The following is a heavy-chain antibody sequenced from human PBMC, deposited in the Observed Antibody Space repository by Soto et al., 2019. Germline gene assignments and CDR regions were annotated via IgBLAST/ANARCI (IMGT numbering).Heavy chain of an antibody. V-gene: IGHV6-1*01. J-gene: IGHJ5*01. D-gene: IGHD2-8*01. CDR2: TYYRSKWYN. Sequence: SQTLSLTCAISGESVTSTSYTWDWIRQSPSRGLEWLRRTYYRSKWYNDYAVSVKGRITINPDTSNNQFSLQLNSVTPDDTAVYYCARLIGNSWLDSWGQGTLVTV. CDR3: ARLIGNSWLDS. CDR1: GESVTSTSYT.